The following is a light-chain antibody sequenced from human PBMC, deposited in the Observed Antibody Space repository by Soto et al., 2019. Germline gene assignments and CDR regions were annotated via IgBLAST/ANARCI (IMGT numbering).Light chain of an antibody. Sequence: QSALTQPPSASGTPGQRVTISCSGSSSNIGSNYVYWYQQLPGTAPKLLIYRNNQRPSGVPDRFSGSKSGTSASLAISGLRSDDESDYYCVAWDDSLSGYVFGTGTKVTVL. CDR3: VAWDDSLSGYV. V-gene: IGLV1-47*01. CDR1: SSNIGSNY. J-gene: IGLJ1*01. CDR2: RNN.